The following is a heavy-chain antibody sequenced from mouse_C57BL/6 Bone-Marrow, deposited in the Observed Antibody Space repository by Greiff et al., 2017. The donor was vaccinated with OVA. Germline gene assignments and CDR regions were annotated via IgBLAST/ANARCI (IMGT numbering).Heavy chain of an antibody. CDR1: GYAFTNYL. Sequence: QVQLQQSGAELVRPGTSVKVSCKASGYAFTNYLIEWVKQRPGQGLEWIGVINPGSGGTNYNEKFKGKATLTADKSSSTAYMQLSSLTSEDSAVYVGSRCAFTTVTPGAMDYWGQGTSVTVSS. D-gene: IGHD1-1*01. CDR2: INPGSGGT. CDR3: SRCAFTTVTPGAMDY. V-gene: IGHV1-54*01. J-gene: IGHJ4*01.